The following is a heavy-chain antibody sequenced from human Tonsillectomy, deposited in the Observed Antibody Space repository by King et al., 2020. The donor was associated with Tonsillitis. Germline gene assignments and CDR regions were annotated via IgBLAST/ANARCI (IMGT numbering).Heavy chain of an antibody. J-gene: IGHJ6*03. CDR1: GGTFSSHG. V-gene: IGHV1-69*06. D-gene: IGHD2-8*02. Sequence: VQLVQSGAEVKKPGSSVKVSCKASGGTFSSHGISWVRQAPGQGLEWMGGIIPMLGTTTYGQRFQGRVTITADKSTSTVYMELSSLRSEDTAVYYCARDLLGAYRDYYYMDVWGKGTTVTVS. CDR2: IIPMLGTT. CDR3: ARDLLGAYRDYYYMDV.